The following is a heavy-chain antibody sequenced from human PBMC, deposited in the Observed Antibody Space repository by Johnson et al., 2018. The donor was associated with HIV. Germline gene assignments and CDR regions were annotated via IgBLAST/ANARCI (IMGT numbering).Heavy chain of an antibody. V-gene: IGHV3-7*04. CDR3: ARGVSSSWYSLDAFDI. CDR1: GFTFSSYW. CDR2: IKQEGSEK. D-gene: IGHD6-13*01. J-gene: IGHJ3*02. Sequence: VQLVESGGGLVQPGGSLRLSCAASGFTFSSYWMSWVRQAPGKGLEWVANIKQEGSEKYYVDSVKGRFTISRDNAKNSLYLQMNSLRAEDTAVYYCARGVSSSWYSLDAFDIWGQGTMVTVSS.